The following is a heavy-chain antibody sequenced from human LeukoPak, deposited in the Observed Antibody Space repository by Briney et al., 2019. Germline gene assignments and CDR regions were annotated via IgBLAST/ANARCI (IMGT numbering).Heavy chain of an antibody. CDR2: ISAYNGNT. V-gene: IGHV1-18*01. CDR1: GYTFTSFG. D-gene: IGHD3-10*01. Sequence: ASVKVSCKASGYTFTSFGISWVRQAPGQGLEWMGWISAYNGNTKSAQKFQGRVTMTTDTSTNTAYMELSRLRSDDTAVYYCARLYGSGSLPYYFDYWGQGTLVTVSS. CDR3: ARLYGSGSLPYYFDY. J-gene: IGHJ4*02.